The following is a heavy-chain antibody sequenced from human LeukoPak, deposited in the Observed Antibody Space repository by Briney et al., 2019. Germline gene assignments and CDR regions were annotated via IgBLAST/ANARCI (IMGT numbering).Heavy chain of an antibody. Sequence: ASVKVSCKASGGTFSSYAISWVRQAPGQGLEWMGGIIPIFGTANYAQKFQGRVTITADESTSTAYMELRSLTSEDTAVYYCARGLNHNDRPTDAFDIWGQGTKVTVSS. J-gene: IGHJ3*02. CDR3: ARGLNHNDRPTDAFDI. CDR1: GGTFSSYA. CDR2: IIPIFGTA. D-gene: IGHD3-22*01. V-gene: IGHV1-69*01.